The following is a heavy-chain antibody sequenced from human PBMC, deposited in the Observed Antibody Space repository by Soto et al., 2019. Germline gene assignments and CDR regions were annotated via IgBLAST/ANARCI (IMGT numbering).Heavy chain of an antibody. D-gene: IGHD2-8*01. J-gene: IGHJ4*02. V-gene: IGHV3-21*01. CDR1: GFTFSSYS. CDR2: ISSSSSYI. Sequence: EVQLVESGGGLVKPGGSLRLSCAASGFTFSSYSMNWVRQAPGKGLEWVSSISSSSSYIYYADAVKGRFTISRDNATNSLYLQMNRLRAEDTAVYYCARDSTYGTIGDYWGQGTLVTVSS. CDR3: ARDSTYGTIGDY.